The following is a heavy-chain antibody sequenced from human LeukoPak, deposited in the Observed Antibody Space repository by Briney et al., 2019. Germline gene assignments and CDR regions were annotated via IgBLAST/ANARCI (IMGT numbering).Heavy chain of an antibody. J-gene: IGHJ1*01. CDR2: ISSSGSTI. D-gene: IGHD3-3*01. Sequence: GGSLRLSCAASGFTFSDYYMSWIRQAPGKGLEWVSYISSSGSTIYYADSVKGRFTISRDNAKNSLYLQMSSLRAEDTAVYYCARDRGLWSGYSSYSEYFQHWGQGTLVTVSS. V-gene: IGHV3-11*04. CDR3: ARDRGLWSGYSSYSEYFQH. CDR1: GFTFSDYY.